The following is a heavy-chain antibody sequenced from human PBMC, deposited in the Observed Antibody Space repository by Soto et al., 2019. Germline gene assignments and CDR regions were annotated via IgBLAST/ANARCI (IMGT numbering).Heavy chain of an antibody. J-gene: IGHJ6*03. V-gene: IGHV4-59*08. CDR3: ARGVDYYYYYMDV. CDR2: IYYSGST. Sequence: SETLSLTCTVSGGSISSYYWSWIRQPPGKGLEWIGYIYYSGSTNYNPSLKSRVTISVDTSKNQFSLKLSSVTAADTAVYYCARGVDYYYYYMDVWGKGRTVTVSS. CDR1: GGSISSYY.